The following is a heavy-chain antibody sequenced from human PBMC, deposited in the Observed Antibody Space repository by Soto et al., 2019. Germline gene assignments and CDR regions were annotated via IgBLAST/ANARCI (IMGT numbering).Heavy chain of an antibody. Sequence: EASVKVSCKPSGYTFTSYYMHWVRQAPGQGLEWMGIINPSGGSTSYAQKFQGRVTMTRDTSTSTVYMELSSLRSEDTAVYYCARGVTVVVPAAMGPPDYWGQGTLVTVSS. CDR2: INPSGGST. CDR1: GYTFTSYY. V-gene: IGHV1-46*03. D-gene: IGHD2-2*01. J-gene: IGHJ4*02. CDR3: ARGVTVVVPAAMGPPDY.